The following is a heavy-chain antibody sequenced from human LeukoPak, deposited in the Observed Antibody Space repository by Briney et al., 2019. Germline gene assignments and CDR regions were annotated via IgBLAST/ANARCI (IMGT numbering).Heavy chain of an antibody. V-gene: IGHV3-30-3*01. D-gene: IGHD6-6*01. J-gene: IGHJ4*02. CDR2: ISYDGSNK. CDR3: ARDYYSSSGY. CDR1: GFTFSSYA. Sequence: GGSLRLSCAASGFTFSSYAMHWVRQAPGKGLEWVAVISYDGSNKYYADSVKGRFTISRDNSKNTLYLQMNSLRAEDTAVYYCARDYYSSSGYWGQGTLVTVSS.